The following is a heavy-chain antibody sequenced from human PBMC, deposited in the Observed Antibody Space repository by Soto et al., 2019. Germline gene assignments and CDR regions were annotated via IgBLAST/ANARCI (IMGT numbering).Heavy chain of an antibody. CDR1: GGTFSSYT. V-gene: IGHV1-69*02. Sequence: QVQLVQSGAEVKKPGSSVKVSCKASGGTFSSYTFSWVRQAPGQGLEWMGRIIPMLGIANYAQKFQGRVXIXAFXSTSTAYMELSSLRSEDTAVYYCANRGYSYGFVIYWGQGTLVTVSS. CDR2: IIPMLGIA. D-gene: IGHD5-18*01. CDR3: ANRGYSYGFVIY. J-gene: IGHJ4*02.